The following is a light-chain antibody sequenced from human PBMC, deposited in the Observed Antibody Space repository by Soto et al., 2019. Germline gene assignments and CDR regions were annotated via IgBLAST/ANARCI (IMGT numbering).Light chain of an antibody. CDR2: EAS. V-gene: IGLV2-23*01. CDR3: CSNVGGIAYV. J-gene: IGLJ1*01. Sequence: QSVLTQPASVAGSPGQSITISCTGTSSDVGSQKLVSWYQHYPGKAPKLIIFEASKRPSGVSNRFSGSKSGSTASLTISGLQAQDEADYYCCSNVGGIAYVFGTGTKVTV. CDR1: SSDVGSQKL.